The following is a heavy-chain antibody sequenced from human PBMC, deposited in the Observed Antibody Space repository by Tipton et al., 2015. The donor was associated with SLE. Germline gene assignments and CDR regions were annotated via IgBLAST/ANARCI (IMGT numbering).Heavy chain of an antibody. V-gene: IGHV3-30*04. CDR3: AKGGTYCTTTSCYMGLDY. D-gene: IGHD2-2*02. J-gene: IGHJ4*02. CDR1: GFTFSTYA. CDR2: ISYDGSNK. Sequence: SLRLSCAASGFTFSTYAMHWVRQAPGKGLEWVAVISYDGSNKYYADSVKGRFTMSRDNSKNTLHLQMNSLTVEDTAVYYCAKGGTYCTTTSCYMGLDYWGQGTLVTVSS.